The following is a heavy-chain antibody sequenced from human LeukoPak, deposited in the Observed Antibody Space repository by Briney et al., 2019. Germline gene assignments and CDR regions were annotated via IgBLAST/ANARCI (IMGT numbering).Heavy chain of an antibody. V-gene: IGHV3-33*01. D-gene: IGHD6-13*01. J-gene: IGHJ4*02. CDR3: ARGSSIWPRAFDY. CDR1: GFTFSSYG. Sequence: GGSLRLSCAASGFTFSSYGMHWVRQAPGKGLEWVAVIWYDGSNKYYTDSVQGRSTISRDNSKNTLSLQMNSLRAEDTAVYYCARGSSIWPRAFDYWGQGTLVTVSS. CDR2: IWYDGSNK.